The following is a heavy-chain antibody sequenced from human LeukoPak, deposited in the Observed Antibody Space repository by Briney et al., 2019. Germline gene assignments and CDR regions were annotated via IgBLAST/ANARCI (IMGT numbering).Heavy chain of an antibody. V-gene: IGHV3-21*01. CDR2: ISSSSSYI. Sequence: GGSLRLSCAAPGFTFSNAWMSWVRQAPGKGLEWVSSISSSSSYIYYADSVKGRFTISRDNAKNSLYLQMNSLRAEDTAVYYCASFPGIAVAGTVYFDYWGQGTLVTVSS. J-gene: IGHJ4*02. CDR3: ASFPGIAVAGTVYFDY. D-gene: IGHD6-19*01. CDR1: GFTFSNAW.